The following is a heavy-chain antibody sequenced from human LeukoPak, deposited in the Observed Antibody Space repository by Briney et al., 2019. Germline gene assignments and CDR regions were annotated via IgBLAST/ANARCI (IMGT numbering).Heavy chain of an antibody. D-gene: IGHD3-10*01. CDR1: GGSISSSSYY. Sequence: SETLSLTCTVSGGSISSSSYYWGWIRQPPGKGLEWIGSIYYSGSTYYNPSLKSRVTISVDTSKNQFSLKLSSVTAADTAVYYCARDGGHYGSGSYHVWGQGTLVTVSS. CDR3: ARDGGHYGSGSYHV. V-gene: IGHV4-39*07. CDR2: IYYSGST. J-gene: IGHJ4*02.